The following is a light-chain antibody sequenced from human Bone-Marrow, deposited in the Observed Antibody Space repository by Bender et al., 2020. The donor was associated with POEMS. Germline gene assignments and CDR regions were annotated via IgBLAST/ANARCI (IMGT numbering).Light chain of an antibody. J-gene: IGLJ1*01. V-gene: IGLV2-14*01. CDR3: FSYSSASTYV. CDR1: SSDVGGYSY. Sequence: QSALTQPPSASGSPGQSVTISCTGTSSDVGGYSYVSWYQQHPGKAPKLMIYDVSNRPSGVSNRFSGSKSGNTASLTISGLQSEDEADYYCFSYSSASTYVFGSGTKVTV. CDR2: DVS.